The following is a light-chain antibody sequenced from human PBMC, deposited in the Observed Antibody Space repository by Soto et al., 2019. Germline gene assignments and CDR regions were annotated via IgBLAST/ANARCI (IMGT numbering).Light chain of an antibody. Sequence: QSVLTQPPSASGTPGQRVTISCSGSSSNIGSNYVYWYQQLPGTVPQLLIYRNSERPSGVPDRFSGCKSGTSASLAISGLWSEYEADYSSAAWDDTLRGVVSAGAPTLTVL. CDR2: RNS. CDR3: AAWDDTLRGVV. CDR1: SSNIGSNY. V-gene: IGLV1-47*03. J-gene: IGLJ2*01.